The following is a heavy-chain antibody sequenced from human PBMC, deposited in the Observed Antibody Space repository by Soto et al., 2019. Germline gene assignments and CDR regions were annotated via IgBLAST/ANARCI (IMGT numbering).Heavy chain of an antibody. Sequence: ASVKVSCNSSGSTFTSYDINCGRQSTGQGLELMGWMNPNSGNTGYAQKFQGRVTMTRNTSISTAYMELSSLRSEDTAVCYCAREGGITIFGEDYYYYYMDVWGKGTTVTVSS. CDR3: AREGGITIFGEDYYYYYMDV. V-gene: IGHV1-8*01. D-gene: IGHD3-3*01. J-gene: IGHJ6*03. CDR1: GSTFTSYD. CDR2: MNPNSGNT.